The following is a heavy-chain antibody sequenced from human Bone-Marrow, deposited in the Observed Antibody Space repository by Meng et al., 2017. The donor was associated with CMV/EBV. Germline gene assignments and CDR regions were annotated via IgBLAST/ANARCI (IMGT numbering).Heavy chain of an antibody. D-gene: IGHD6-6*01. V-gene: IGHV1-8*01. J-gene: IGHJ6*01. CDR3: ARGTYSIWSFGYYYYYYGMDV. CDR2: MNPNSGNT. Sequence: ASVKVSCKASGYTFTSYDINWVRQATGQGLEWMGWMNPNSGNTGYAQKFQGRVTMTRNTSISTAYMELSSLRSEDTALYYCARGTYSIWSFGYYYYYYGMDVWGQGTTVTVSS. CDR1: GYTFTSYD.